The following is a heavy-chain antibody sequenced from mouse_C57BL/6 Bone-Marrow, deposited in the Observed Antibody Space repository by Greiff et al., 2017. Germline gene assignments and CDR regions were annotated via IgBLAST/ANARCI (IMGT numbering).Heavy chain of an antibody. CDR3: AICRGLRRFDY. CDR2: IDPSDSYT. Sequence: QVQLQQPGAELVRPGTSVKLSCKASGYTFTSYWMHWVKQRTGQGLEWIGVIDPSDSYTNYNQKFKGKATLTVDTSSSTAYMQLSSLTSEDSAVYYCAICRGLRRFDYWGQGTTLTVSS. D-gene: IGHD2-4*01. J-gene: IGHJ2*01. CDR1: GYTFTSYW. V-gene: IGHV1-59*01.